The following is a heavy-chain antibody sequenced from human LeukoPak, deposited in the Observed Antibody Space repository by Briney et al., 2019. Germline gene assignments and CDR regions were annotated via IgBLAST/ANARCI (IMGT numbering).Heavy chain of an antibody. CDR3: ARGDSSGYYFDY. V-gene: IGHV4-34*01. Sequence: PSETLSLTCAVYGGSFSGYYWSWIRQPPGKGLEWIGEINHSGSTNYNPSLKSRVTISVGTSKNQFSLKLSSVTAADTAVYYCARGDSSGYYFDYWGQGTLVTVSS. D-gene: IGHD3-22*01. CDR2: INHSGST. J-gene: IGHJ4*02. CDR1: GGSFSGYY.